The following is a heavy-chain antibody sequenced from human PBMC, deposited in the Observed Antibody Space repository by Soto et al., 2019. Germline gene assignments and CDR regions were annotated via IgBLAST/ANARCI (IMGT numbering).Heavy chain of an antibody. CDR1: GGSISSGGYY. D-gene: IGHD2-2*01. J-gene: IGHJ3*02. V-gene: IGHV4-31*03. CDR2: IYYSGST. CDR3: ARKGSRGYCSSTSCYGAFDI. Sequence: QVQLQESGPGLVKPSQTLSLTCTVSGGSISSGGYYWGWIRQHSGKGLEWIGYIYYSGSTNYNPSPKSRLTISVATSKNQFSLKLSSVTAADTAVYYCARKGSRGYCSSTSCYGAFDIWGQGTMVTVSS.